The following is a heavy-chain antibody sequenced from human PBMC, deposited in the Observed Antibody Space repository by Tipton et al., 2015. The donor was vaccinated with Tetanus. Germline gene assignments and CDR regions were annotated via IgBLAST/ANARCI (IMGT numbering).Heavy chain of an antibody. D-gene: IGHD6-13*01. CDR1: GFTFSSHW. Sequence: SLRLSCEASGFTFSSHWMSWVRQAPGKGLEWLANINQEASENSYAASVEGRFTIARDNAQNSLFLQMDRLRGEDTAVYYCAKALGSSAWYGTWGQGTLVTVSS. CDR3: AKALGSSAWYGT. CDR2: INQEASEN. J-gene: IGHJ5*02. V-gene: IGHV3-7*03.